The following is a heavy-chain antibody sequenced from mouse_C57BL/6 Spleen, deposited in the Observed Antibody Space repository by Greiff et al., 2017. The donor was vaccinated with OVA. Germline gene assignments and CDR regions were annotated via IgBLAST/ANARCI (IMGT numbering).Heavy chain of an antibody. D-gene: IGHD2-4*01. CDR2: INPNNGGT. V-gene: IGHV1-18*01. J-gene: IGHJ3*01. CDR1: GYTFTDYN. CDR3: ARGDYDPYWFAY. Sequence: EVQLQQSGPELVKPGASVKIPCKASGYTFTDYNMDWVKQSHGKSLEWIGDINPNNGGTIYNQKFKGKATLTVDKSSITAYMELRSLTSEDTAVYYCARGDYDPYWFAYWGQGTLVTVSA.